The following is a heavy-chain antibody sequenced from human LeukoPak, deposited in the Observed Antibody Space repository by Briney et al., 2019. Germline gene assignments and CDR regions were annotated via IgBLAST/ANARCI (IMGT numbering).Heavy chain of an antibody. CDR2: INPNNGDT. J-gene: IGHJ4*02. CDR3: ARDQVVPTSRFSGHDPHY. CDR1: GYTFTDYF. Sequence: ASVKVSCKASGYTFTDYFMHWVRQAAGQGLEWMGWINPNNGDTKYAPKSQGRVTMTSDTSISTVYMALSSLRSDDTAVYFCARDQVVPTSRFSGHDPHYWGQGTLVAVSS. V-gene: IGHV1-2*02. D-gene: IGHD5-12*01.